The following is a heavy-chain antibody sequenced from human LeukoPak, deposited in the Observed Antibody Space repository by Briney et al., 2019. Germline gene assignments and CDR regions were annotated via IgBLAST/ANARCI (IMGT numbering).Heavy chain of an antibody. CDR3: ARDAQWLVPEGYYYYMDV. J-gene: IGHJ6*03. Sequence: GGSLRLSCAGSGFTFSRHNMNWVRQAPGKGLERVSSISSSSSYIYYADSVKGRFTISRDNAQNSLFLQMNSLRAEDTAVYYCARDAQWLVPEGYYYYMDVWGKGTTVTVSS. CDR1: GFTFSRHN. V-gene: IGHV3-21*01. CDR2: ISSSSSYI. D-gene: IGHD6-19*01.